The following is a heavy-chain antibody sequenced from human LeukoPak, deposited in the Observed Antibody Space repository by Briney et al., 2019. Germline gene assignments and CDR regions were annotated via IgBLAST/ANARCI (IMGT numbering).Heavy chain of an antibody. V-gene: IGHV3-30*02. CDR2: IRYDATDK. Sequence: PGGSLRLSCAASGFTFSSYGMQWVRQAPGKGLEWVAFIRYDATDKHYADSVKGRFTISRDNSKNTLYLQMNSLRTEDTAVYYCAKGSDSSDYWGQGTLVTVSS. J-gene: IGHJ4*02. D-gene: IGHD6-25*01. CDR1: GFTFSSYG. CDR3: AKGSDSSDY.